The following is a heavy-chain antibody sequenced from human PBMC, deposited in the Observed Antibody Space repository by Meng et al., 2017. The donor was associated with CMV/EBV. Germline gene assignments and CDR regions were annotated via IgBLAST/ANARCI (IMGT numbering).Heavy chain of an antibody. CDR3: ASMGSSGDY. J-gene: IGHJ4*02. Sequence: GESLKISCAASGFTFDEYGMSWVRQAPGKGLEWVSDISGSGGSTYYADSVKGRFTISRDNSKNTLYLQMNSLRAEDTAVYYCASMGSSGDYWGQGTLVTVSS. CDR2: ISGSGGST. V-gene: IGHV3-23*01. CDR1: GFTFDEYG. D-gene: IGHD6-6*01.